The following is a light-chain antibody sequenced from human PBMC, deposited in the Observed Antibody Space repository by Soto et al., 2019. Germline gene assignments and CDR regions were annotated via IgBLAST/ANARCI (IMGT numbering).Light chain of an antibody. CDR3: QQYGNSQYT. CDR1: QTVSNIY. V-gene: IGKV3-20*01. Sequence: EIVLTQSPGTLSLSPGDRATLSCRASQTVSNIYLAWYQHKPGQAPRLLIYGTSSRPTGIPDRFSGSGSGTFFTLTISQLEPADFARDYCQQYGNSQYTFVQGTKLEIK. J-gene: IGKJ2*01. CDR2: GTS.